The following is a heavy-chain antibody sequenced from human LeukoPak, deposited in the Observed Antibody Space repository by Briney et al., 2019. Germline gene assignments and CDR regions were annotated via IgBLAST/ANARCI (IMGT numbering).Heavy chain of an antibody. V-gene: IGHV4-4*02. J-gene: IGHJ4*02. CDR3: AREVYSGYPDY. D-gene: IGHD5-12*01. CDR1: GGSISSSNW. Sequence: SETLYLTCAVSGGSISSSNWWSWVRQSPGKGLEWIGSIYHSGSTYYNPSLKSRVTISVDTSKNQFSLKLSSVTAADTAVYYCAREVYSGYPDYWGQGTLVTVSS. CDR2: IYHSGST.